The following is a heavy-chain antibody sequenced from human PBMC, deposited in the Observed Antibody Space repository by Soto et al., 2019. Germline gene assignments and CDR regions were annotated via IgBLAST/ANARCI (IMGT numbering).Heavy chain of an antibody. CDR3: AKGSYYPYRDAAFDI. CDR2: ISGSGGST. Sequence: WGSLRLSCAASGFTFSSYSMSWVRQAPGKELDWIRAISGSGGSTYYANSVKGWFTIPRDKSKNTLYLQMNSLRAEDTAVYYCAKGSYYPYRDAAFDIWGQGTMVTVSS. CDR1: GFTFSSYS. J-gene: IGHJ3*02. V-gene: IGHV3-23*01. D-gene: IGHD3-22*01.